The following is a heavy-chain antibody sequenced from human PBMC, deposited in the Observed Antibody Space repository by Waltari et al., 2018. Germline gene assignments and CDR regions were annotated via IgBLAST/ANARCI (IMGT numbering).Heavy chain of an antibody. D-gene: IGHD1-1*01. CDR3: PRGHWLAPLGGYFES. V-gene: IGHV1-69*12. CDR2: INPYVDIE. Sequence: QVQLVQSGAEVKKPGSSVKVSCKASGGIFSNHAINWVRQAPGQGLEWMGGINPYVDIEAYAEEFQDRVTLVEYESTKTVYMELRSLRSEDAAVYYRPRGHWLAPLGGYFESWGQGTLVTVSS. J-gene: IGHJ4*02. CDR1: GGIFSNHA.